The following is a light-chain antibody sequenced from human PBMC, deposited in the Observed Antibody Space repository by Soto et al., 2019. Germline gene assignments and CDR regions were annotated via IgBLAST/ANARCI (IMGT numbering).Light chain of an antibody. J-gene: IGKJ2*01. CDR3: QQYNSYPDT. CDR1: QSISSW. Sequence: DIQMTQSPSTLSASVGDRVTITCRASQSISSWLAWYQQKPGKAPKLLIYKASSLESGVPSRFSGSGSGTAFTLTISSLQPDDFATYYCQQYNSYPDTFGQGTKLEIK. CDR2: KAS. V-gene: IGKV1-5*03.